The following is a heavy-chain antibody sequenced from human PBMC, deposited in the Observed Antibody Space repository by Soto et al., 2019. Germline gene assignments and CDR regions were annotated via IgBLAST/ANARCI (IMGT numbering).Heavy chain of an antibody. V-gene: IGHV4-59*12. CDR3: ARDSFKVTVTNYYYYMDV. Sequence: SETLSLTCTVSGGSISNYYWSWIRQPPGKGLEWIGNIFYSGSTNYNPSLKSRVTISVDTSKNQFSLNLSSVTAADTAVYYCARDSFKVTVTNYYYYMDVWGKGTTVTVSS. CDR1: GGSISNYY. J-gene: IGHJ6*03. CDR2: IFYSGST. D-gene: IGHD3-10*01.